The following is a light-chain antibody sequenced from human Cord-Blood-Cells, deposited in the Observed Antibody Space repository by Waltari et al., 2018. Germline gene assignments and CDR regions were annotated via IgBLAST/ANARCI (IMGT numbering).Light chain of an antibody. CDR3: QACDSSNYV. CDR2: QDS. J-gene: IGLJ1*01. Sequence: SYELTQPPSVSVSPGQTASITCSGDKLGDKYACWYQQKPGQSPVLVIYQDSQRPSGMPERFSGANSGNTPTLTIIVTQARDATNIYCQACDSSNYVFRTGTKVTVL. V-gene: IGLV3-1*01. CDR1: KLGDKY.